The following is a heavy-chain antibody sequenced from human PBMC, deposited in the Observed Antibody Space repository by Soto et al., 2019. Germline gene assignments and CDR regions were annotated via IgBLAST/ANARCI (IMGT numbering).Heavy chain of an antibody. CDR3: ASWLEREHAYDI. CDR2: LYDVDGT. CDR1: GLTVRGKKY. D-gene: IGHD1-1*01. V-gene: IGHV3-53*01. Sequence: DVQLVASGGGLIQPGGSLRLSCAALGLTVRGKKYITWVRQAPGKGLEWVSALYDVDGTYYADSAKGRFTIARDNSNNMIYLQMNSLGPDDTAVYDCASWLEREHAYDIWGLGTMVTVSS. J-gene: IGHJ3*02.